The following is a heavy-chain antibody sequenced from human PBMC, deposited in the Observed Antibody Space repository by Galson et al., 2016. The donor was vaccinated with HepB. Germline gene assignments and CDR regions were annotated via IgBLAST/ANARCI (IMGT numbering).Heavy chain of an antibody. CDR1: GGSISSSTYY. Sequence: TCTVSGGSISSSTYYWGWIRQPPGKGLEWIGSIYYTGSTYYNPSLKSRVTISGDTSKNQFSLKLSSVTAADASVYFCARMAAAGLPYNWIDPWGQGILVIVSS. V-gene: IGHV4-39*01. J-gene: IGHJ5*02. CDR2: IYYTGST. CDR3: ARMAAAGLPYNWIDP. D-gene: IGHD6-13*01.